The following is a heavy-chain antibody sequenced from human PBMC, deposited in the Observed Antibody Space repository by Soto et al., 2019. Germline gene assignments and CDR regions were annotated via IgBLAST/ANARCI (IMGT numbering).Heavy chain of an antibody. CDR1: GFTFSDYA. V-gene: IGHV3-30*03. D-gene: IGHD6-19*01. CDR3: ALGGRQCLVTSDFNY. CDR2: VSHDGRNT. Sequence: VQLVESGGGVVHPGSSLRISCAASGFTFSDYAMQWFPQAPGKGLEWVAVVSHDGRNTHYADSVMGRFTISRDSSKNTVALRMSSLRAEDTALYYCALGGRQCLVTSDFNYWGQEALVAVSS. J-gene: IGHJ4*02.